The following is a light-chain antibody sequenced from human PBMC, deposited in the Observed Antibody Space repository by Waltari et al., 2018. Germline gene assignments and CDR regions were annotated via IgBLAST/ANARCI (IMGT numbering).Light chain of an antibody. J-gene: IGKJ1*01. Sequence: EIVLTQSPGTLSLSPGERATLSCRASQSVTSSFLAWYQQKPGQAPRLLIYGAFSRATGSPERFSGSGSGTDFTLTISRLEPEDFAVYSCQQYGNSPTTFGQGTKVEVK. CDR3: QQYGNSPTT. V-gene: IGKV3-20*01. CDR2: GAF. CDR1: QSVTSSF.